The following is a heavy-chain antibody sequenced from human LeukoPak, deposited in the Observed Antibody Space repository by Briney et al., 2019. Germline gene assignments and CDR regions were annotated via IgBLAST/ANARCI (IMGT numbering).Heavy chain of an antibody. J-gene: IGHJ5*02. CDR2: ISSSGSTI. D-gene: IGHD5-24*01. CDR3: ARAPRADDNWFDP. CDR1: GFTFSSYE. V-gene: IGHV3-48*03. Sequence: GGSLRLSCAASGFTFSSYEMNWVRQAPGKGLEWVSYISSSGSTIYYADSVKGRFTISRDNAKNSLYLQMNSLRAEDTAVYYCARAPRADDNWFDPWDQGTLVTVSS.